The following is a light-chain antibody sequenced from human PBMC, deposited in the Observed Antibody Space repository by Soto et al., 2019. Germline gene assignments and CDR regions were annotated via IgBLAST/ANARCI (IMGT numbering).Light chain of an antibody. CDR1: SSVVGGYNY. V-gene: IGLV2-14*01. CDR2: DVS. CDR3: SSYSSSSTLVV. J-gene: IGLJ1*01. Sequence: QSVLTQPASVSGSPGQSITISCTGTSSVVGGYNYVSWYQQHPGKAPKLMIYDVSNRPSGVSNRFSGSKSGNTASLTISGLQAEDEADYYCSSYSSSSTLVVVGTGTKVPVL.